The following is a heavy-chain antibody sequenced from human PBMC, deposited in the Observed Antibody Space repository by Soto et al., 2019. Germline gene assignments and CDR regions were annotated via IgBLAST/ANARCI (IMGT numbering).Heavy chain of an antibody. D-gene: IGHD2-2*01. Sequence: ASVKVSCKASGYTFTSYGISWVRQAPGQGLEWMGWISAYNGNTNYAQKLQGRVTMTTDTSTSTAYMELRSLRSDDTAVYYCASGLCGSSTSCNNHNYYYGMDVWGQGTTVTVSS. CDR3: ASGLCGSSTSCNNHNYYYGMDV. CDR2: ISAYNGNT. CDR1: GYTFTSYG. J-gene: IGHJ6*02. V-gene: IGHV1-18*04.